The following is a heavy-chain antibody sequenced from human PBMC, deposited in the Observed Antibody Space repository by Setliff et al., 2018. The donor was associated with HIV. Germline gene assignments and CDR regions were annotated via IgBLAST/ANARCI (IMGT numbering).Heavy chain of an antibody. CDR3: ARERVRQHYYDSSLNRAFDI. V-gene: IGHV1-3*01. Sequence: ASVKVSCKASGYTFTSYAVHWVRQAPGQRLEWMGWINAGNGKIKYSQKFQGRVTITTDESTSTAYMELSSLRSEDTAVYYCARERVRQHYYDSSLNRAFDIWGQGTVVTVSS. D-gene: IGHD3-22*01. CDR2: INAGNGKI. CDR1: GYTFTSYA. J-gene: IGHJ3*02.